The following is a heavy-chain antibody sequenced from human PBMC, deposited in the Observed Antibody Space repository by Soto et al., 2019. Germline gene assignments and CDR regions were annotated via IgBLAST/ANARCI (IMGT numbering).Heavy chain of an antibody. V-gene: IGHV5-51*01. J-gene: IGHJ3*01. D-gene: IGHD2-21*02. Sequence: PGESLKISCKGSVYTFTRNWIGWVRQMPGKGLEWMGIIFPIDSDTRYSPSSQGQVTISADNSISTAYLQWSSLKASDTAIYYCATPGGRDFNAFDVWGQGTMVTVSS. CDR1: VYTFTRNW. CDR2: IFPIDSDT. CDR3: ATPGGRDFNAFDV.